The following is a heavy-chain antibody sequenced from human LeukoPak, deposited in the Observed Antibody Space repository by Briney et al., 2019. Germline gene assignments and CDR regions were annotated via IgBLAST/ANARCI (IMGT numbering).Heavy chain of an antibody. V-gene: IGHV4-38-2*02. J-gene: IGHJ4*02. Sequence: PSETLSLTCSVTDYPISSGYFWGWIRQPPQKGLGWIATISHSGSTYFNPSPKSRVIVSIDASKNQFSLNLTSVTAADTAVYYCAREHCAGGYCYFLDYWGQGTLVTVSS. D-gene: IGHD3-16*02. CDR2: ISHSGST. CDR3: AREHCAGGYCYFLDY. CDR1: DYPISSGYF.